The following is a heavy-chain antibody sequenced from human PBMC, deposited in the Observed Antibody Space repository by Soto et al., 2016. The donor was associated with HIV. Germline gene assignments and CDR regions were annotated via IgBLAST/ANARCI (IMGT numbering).Heavy chain of an antibody. J-gene: IGHJ4*02. Sequence: QVQLVQSGAEVKKAGASVKVSYKASGYTFSGYYMHWVRQAPGQGLEWMGWINPKSGGTNYAQKFQGRVTMTRDTSISTAYMELSRLRSDDTAVYYCARDPSGAAATYFDYWGQGTLVTVSS. D-gene: IGHD1-26*01. CDR3: ARDPSGAAATYFDY. CDR1: GYTFSGYY. V-gene: IGHV1-2*02. CDR2: INPKSGGT.